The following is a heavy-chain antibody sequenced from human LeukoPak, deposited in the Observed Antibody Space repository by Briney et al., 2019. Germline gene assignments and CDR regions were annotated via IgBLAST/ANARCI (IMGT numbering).Heavy chain of an antibody. Sequence: SETLSLTCTVSGGSVSSGSYYWSWIRQPPGKGLEWIGDIYYSGSIKYNPSLKSRVTMSVDTSKNQFSLKLSSVTAADTAIYYCARENPSGYYNRPIDYWGQGTLVTVSS. J-gene: IGHJ4*02. CDR2: IYYSGSI. V-gene: IGHV4-61*01. CDR3: ARENPSGYYNRPIDY. D-gene: IGHD3-22*01. CDR1: GGSVSSGSYY.